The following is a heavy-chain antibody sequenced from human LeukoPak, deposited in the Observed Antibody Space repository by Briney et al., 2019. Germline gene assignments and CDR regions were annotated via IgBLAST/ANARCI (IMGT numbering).Heavy chain of an antibody. J-gene: IGHJ2*01. CDR1: GFTFSSYW. D-gene: IGHD3-10*01. V-gene: IGHV3-74*01. CDR2: INSDGSST. CDR3: AREGTPSYWYFDL. Sequence: SGGSLRLSCAASGFTFSSYWMHWVRQAPGKRLVWVSRINSDGSSTNYADSVKGGFTISRDNAKNTLYLQMNSLRDEDTAVYYCAREGTPSYWYFDLWGRGTLVTVSS.